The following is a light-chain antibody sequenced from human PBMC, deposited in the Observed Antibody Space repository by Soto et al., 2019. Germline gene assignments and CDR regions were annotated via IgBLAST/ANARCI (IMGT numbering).Light chain of an antibody. V-gene: IGKV1-5*01. Sequence: DIQMSQSPSTLSASVGDRVTITCRASENIDKWLAWYQQKPGRAPKLLIYDASTLESGVPSRFSGSGSGTEFTLTISSLQPEDFATYYCKQFNILYTFGQRTKLEI. CDR3: KQFNILYT. CDR1: ENIDKW. CDR2: DAS. J-gene: IGKJ2*01.